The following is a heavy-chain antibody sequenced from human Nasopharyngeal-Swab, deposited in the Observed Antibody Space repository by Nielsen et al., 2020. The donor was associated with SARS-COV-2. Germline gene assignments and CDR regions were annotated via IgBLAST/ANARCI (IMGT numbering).Heavy chain of an antibody. Sequence: ASVKVSCKASGYTFTHYYIHWVRQAPGQGLEWMGFINPSGGRTDYAQKFQGRLTMTRDTSTNKVYMDLSSLRSEGTAIYYCARGYYTSGTFYNDAFDIWGPGTGVTVSS. V-gene: IGHV1-46*01. CDR2: INPSGGRT. CDR3: ARGYYTSGTFYNDAFDI. D-gene: IGHD3-10*01. J-gene: IGHJ3*02. CDR1: GYTFTHYY.